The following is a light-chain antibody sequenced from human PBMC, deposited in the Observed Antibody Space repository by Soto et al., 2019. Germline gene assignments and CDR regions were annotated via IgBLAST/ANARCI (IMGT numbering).Light chain of an antibody. V-gene: IGKV4-1*01. Sequence: DILLTQSPDSLSVSLGERATINCKSIHIVLYISNNKKYVGWYQQKPGQPPKLLIYWASTRESGVPDRFSGGGSGTDFTLTISNVQAEDVAVYYCQQYYSTPALTFGGGTKVDIK. J-gene: IGKJ4*01. CDR3: QQYYSTPALT. CDR2: WAS. CDR1: HIVLYISNNKKY.